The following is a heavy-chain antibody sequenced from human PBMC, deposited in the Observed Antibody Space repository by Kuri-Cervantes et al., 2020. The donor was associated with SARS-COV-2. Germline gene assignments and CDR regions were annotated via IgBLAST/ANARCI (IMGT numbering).Heavy chain of an antibody. CDR2: IDPSDSYT. V-gene: IGHV5-10-1*01. CDR3: ARHPWRQGILTGFDY. Sequence: GESLKISCKGSGYSFTSYWISWVRQMPGKGLEWMGRIDPSDSYTNYSPSFQGHVTISADKSISTAYLQWSSLKASDTAMYYCARHPWRQGILTGFDYWGQGTLVTVSS. D-gene: IGHD3-9*01. CDR1: GYSFTSYW. J-gene: IGHJ4*02.